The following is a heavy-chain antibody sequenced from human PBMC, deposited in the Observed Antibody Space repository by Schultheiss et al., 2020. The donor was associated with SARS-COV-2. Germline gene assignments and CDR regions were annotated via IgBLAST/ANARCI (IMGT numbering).Heavy chain of an antibody. CDR1: GGSISSGGYS. V-gene: IGHV4-30-4*07. D-gene: IGHD1-26*01. CDR3: ARGSGWELHFDY. CDR2: IYYSGST. Sequence: SETLSLTCAVSGGSISSGGYSWSWIRQPPGKGLEWIGYIYYSGSTYYNPSLKSRVTISVDTSRNQFSLKLSSVTAADTAVYYCARGSGWELHFDYWGQGTLVTVSS. J-gene: IGHJ4*02.